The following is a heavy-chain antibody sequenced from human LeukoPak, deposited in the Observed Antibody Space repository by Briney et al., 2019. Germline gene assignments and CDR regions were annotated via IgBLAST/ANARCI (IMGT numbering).Heavy chain of an antibody. J-gene: IGHJ6*03. V-gene: IGHV3-15*01. CDR3: TTAKDYGDPYYYYYMDV. Sequence: GGSLRLSCAASGFTFSNAWMSWVRQAPGKGLEWVGRIKSKTDGGTTDYAAPVKGRFTISRDDSKNTLYLQMNSLKTEDTAVYYCTTAKDYGDPYYYYYMDVWGKGTTVTVSS. CDR2: IKSKTDGGTT. CDR1: GFTFSNAW. D-gene: IGHD4-17*01.